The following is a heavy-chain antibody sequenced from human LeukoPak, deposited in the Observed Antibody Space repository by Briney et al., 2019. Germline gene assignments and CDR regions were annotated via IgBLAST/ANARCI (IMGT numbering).Heavy chain of an antibody. Sequence: GGSLRLSSAASGFTFSSYSMNWVRQAPGKGLEWVSSISSSSSYIYYADSVKGLSTISRDNAKNSLYLQMNSLRAEDTAVYYCARDQERNAVAGTLGYWGQGTLVTVSS. J-gene: IGHJ4*02. D-gene: IGHD6-19*01. V-gene: IGHV3-21*01. CDR2: ISSSSSYI. CDR3: ARDQERNAVAGTLGY. CDR1: GFTFSSYS.